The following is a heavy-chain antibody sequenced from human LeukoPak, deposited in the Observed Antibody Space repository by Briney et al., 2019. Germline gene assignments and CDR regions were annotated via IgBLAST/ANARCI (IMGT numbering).Heavy chain of an antibody. D-gene: IGHD3-22*01. CDR2: ISWDSGPI. CDR1: GFTFDDYA. V-gene: IGHV3-9*01. CDR3: AKDGDSSGYDAFDI. J-gene: IGHJ3*02. Sequence: GRSLRLSCAASGFTFDDYAMHWVRHAPGKGLEWVSGISWDSGPIGYADSVKGRFTISRDNAKNSLYLQMNSLRAEDTALYYCAKDGDSSGYDAFDIWSQGTVVTVSS.